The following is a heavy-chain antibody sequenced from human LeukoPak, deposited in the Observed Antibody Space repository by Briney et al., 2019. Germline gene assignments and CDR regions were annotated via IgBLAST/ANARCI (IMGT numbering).Heavy chain of an antibody. D-gene: IGHD3-10*01. CDR3: ARERITMVRGVITN. CDR2: INHSGST. V-gene: IGHV4-34*01. CDR1: GGSFSSYY. Sequence: PSETLSLTCAVYGGSFSSYYWSWIRQPPGKGLEWIGEINHSGSTNYNPSLKSRVTISVDTSKNQFSLKLSSVTAADTAVYYCARERITMVRGVITNWGQGTLVTVSS. J-gene: IGHJ4*02.